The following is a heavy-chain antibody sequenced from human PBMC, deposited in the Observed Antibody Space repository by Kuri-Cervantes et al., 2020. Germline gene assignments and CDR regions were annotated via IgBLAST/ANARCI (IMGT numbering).Heavy chain of an antibody. D-gene: IGHD2-8*01. J-gene: IGHJ4*02. CDR2: ISGSGGST. CDR1: GFTFDDYG. V-gene: IGHV3-23*01. Sequence: GESLKISCAASGFTFDDYGMSWVRQAPGKGLEWVSAISGSGGSTYYADSVKGRFTISRDNSKNTLYLQMNSLRAEDTAVYYCVKAVGYCTNGVCWAFDYWGQGTLVTVSS. CDR3: VKAVGYCTNGVCWAFDY.